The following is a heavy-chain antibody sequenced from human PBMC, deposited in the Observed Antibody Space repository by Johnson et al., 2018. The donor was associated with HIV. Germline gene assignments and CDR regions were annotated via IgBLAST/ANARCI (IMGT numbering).Heavy chain of an antibody. Sequence: QVQLVESGGGVVQPGRSLRLSCAASGFTFSSNAIHWVRQAPGKGLEWVSVIYSGGSTYYADSVKGRFTISRDNSKNTLYLQMNSLRAEDTAVYYCAKDSERITIFGVVIEFNTNDAFDIWGQGTMVTVSS. V-gene: IGHV3-NL1*01. CDR2: IYSGGST. D-gene: IGHD3-3*01. CDR3: AKDSERITIFGVVIEFNTNDAFDI. J-gene: IGHJ3*02. CDR1: GFTFSSNA.